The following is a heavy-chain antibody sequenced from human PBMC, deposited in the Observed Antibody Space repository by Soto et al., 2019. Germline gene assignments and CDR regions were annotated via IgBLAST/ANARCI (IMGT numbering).Heavy chain of an antibody. CDR1: GGSISSYY. V-gene: IGHV4-59*08. CDR3: ARRYGWAFDI. J-gene: IGHJ3*02. CDR2: IYYSGST. Sequence: QVQLQESGPGLVKPSETLSLTCTVSGGSISSYYWSWIRQPPGKGLEWIGYIYYSGSTNYNPSLKSRVTISVDTSKNQFSLKLSSVTAADPAVYYCARRYGWAFDIWGQGTMVTVSS. D-gene: IGHD3-16*01.